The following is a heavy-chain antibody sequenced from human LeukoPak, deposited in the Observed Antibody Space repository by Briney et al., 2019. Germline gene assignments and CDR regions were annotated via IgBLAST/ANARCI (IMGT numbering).Heavy chain of an antibody. CDR3: ARESKLGYCSGGSCYPDAFDI. V-gene: IGHV4-61*02. D-gene: IGHD2-15*01. CDR1: GGSISSGNYF. J-gene: IGHJ3*02. Sequence: SETLSLTCNVSGGSISSGNYFWSWIRQPAGKGLEWIGRIYTTGSASYNPSLKSRVTISVDTSKNQFSLKLSFVTAADTAVYYCARESKLGYCSGGSCYPDAFDIWGQGTMVTVSS. CDR2: IYTTGSA.